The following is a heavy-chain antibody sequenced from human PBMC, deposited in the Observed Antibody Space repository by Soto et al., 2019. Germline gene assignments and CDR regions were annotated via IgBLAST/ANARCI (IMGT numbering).Heavy chain of an antibody. CDR3: ASGPSDIVEEDAFDI. CDR1: GDSVSSNSAA. J-gene: IGHJ3*02. Sequence: WQTLSLTFAIAGDSVSSNSAAWNWIRQSPSRGLEWLGRTYYRSKWYNDYAVSVKSRITINPDTSKNQFSLQLNSVTPEDTAVYYCASGPSDIVEEDAFDIWGQGTMVTVSS. D-gene: IGHD2-15*01. V-gene: IGHV6-1*01. CDR2: TYYRSKWYN.